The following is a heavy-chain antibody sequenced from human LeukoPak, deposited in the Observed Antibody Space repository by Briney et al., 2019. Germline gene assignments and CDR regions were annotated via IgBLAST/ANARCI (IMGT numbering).Heavy chain of an antibody. Sequence: SQTLSLTCAISGDSVSSNSADWNWIRQSPSRGLEWLGRTYYRSKWYNDYAISVKSRITINPDTSKNQFSLQLNSVTPEDTAVYYCARCRAAVAGCDYWGQGTLVTVSS. CDR1: GDSVSSNSAD. J-gene: IGHJ4*02. CDR3: ARCRAAVAGCDY. CDR2: TYYRSKWYN. D-gene: IGHD6-19*01. V-gene: IGHV6-1*01.